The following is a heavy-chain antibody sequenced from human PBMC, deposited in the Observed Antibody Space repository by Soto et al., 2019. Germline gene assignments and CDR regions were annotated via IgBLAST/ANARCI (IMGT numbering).Heavy chain of an antibody. CDR2: IHHDGST. CDR1: GGSISNTTW. J-gene: IGHJ4*02. Sequence: TLSLTCAVSGGSISNTTWWSWVRQPPGKGLEWIGEIHHDGSTNYNPSLKSRVTISVDKSKNQFSLKVSSVTAADTAVYYGASKWFGETHNFYYWGKGALVTVAS. V-gene: IGHV4-4*02. CDR3: ASKWFGETHNFYY. D-gene: IGHD3-10*01.